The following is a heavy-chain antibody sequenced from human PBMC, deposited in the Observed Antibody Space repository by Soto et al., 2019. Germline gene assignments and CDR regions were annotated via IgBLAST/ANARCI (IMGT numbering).Heavy chain of an antibody. CDR3: ARESSGAFAY. Sequence: QVQLVESGGGVVQPGRSLRLSCAASGFTFSSYAMHWVRQAPGKGLEWVAVISYDGSNKYYADSVKGRFTISRDNSKNALYLEMNNLRAEDTAVYYCARESSGAFAYWGQGTLVNVSS. V-gene: IGHV3-30-3*01. CDR2: ISYDGSNK. CDR1: GFTFSSYA. J-gene: IGHJ4*02. D-gene: IGHD6-19*01.